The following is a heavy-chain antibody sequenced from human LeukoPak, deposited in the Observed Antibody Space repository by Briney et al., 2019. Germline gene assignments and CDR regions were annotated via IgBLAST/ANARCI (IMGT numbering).Heavy chain of an antibody. D-gene: IGHD3-3*01. J-gene: IGHJ4*02. CDR3: AKGHSLQYYDFWSGYFSY. Sequence: GGSLRLSCAASGFTLSSYAMSWVRQAPGKGLEWVSAISGSGGSTYYADSVKGRFTISRDNSKNTLYLQMNSLRAEDTAVYYCAKGHSLQYYDFWSGYFSYWGQGTLVTVSS. V-gene: IGHV3-23*01. CDR2: ISGSGGST. CDR1: GFTLSSYA.